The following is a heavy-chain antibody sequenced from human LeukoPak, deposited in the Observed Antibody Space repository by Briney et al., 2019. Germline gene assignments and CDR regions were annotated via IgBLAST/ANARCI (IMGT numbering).Heavy chain of an antibody. Sequence: SETLSLTCTVSGGSISSSSYYWGWIRQPPGKGLEWIGSIFYSGSTYYNPSLKSRVTVSLDTSKNQFSLKLSSVTAADTAVYYCARDQDIVVGFYYYYYMDVWGKGTTVTVSS. CDR2: IFYSGST. D-gene: IGHD2-2*01. CDR3: ARDQDIVVGFYYYYYMDV. J-gene: IGHJ6*03. CDR1: GGSISSSSYY. V-gene: IGHV4-39*07.